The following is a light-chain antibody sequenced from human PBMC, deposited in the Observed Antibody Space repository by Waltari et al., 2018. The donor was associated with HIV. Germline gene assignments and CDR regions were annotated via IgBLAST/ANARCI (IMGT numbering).Light chain of an antibody. V-gene: IGLV1-44*01. CDR1: SSNIGSNT. CDR2: TNN. Sequence: QSVLTQPPSASGTPGQRVTISCSGSSSNIGSNTVNWYHQLPGTAPKLPIYTNNQRPSGVPDRCSGSKSGTSASLAISGLQSEDEADYYCAAWDDSLNGWVFGGGTKLTVL. CDR3: AAWDDSLNGWV. J-gene: IGLJ2*01.